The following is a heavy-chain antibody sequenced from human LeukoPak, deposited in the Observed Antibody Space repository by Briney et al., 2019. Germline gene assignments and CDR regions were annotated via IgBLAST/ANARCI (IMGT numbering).Heavy chain of an antibody. J-gene: IGHJ4*02. CDR3: ARDWSSSCFDY. D-gene: IGHD6-13*01. Sequence: GGSLRLSCAASGFTFSTYGMHWVRQAPGKGLEWVAVIWYDGSNEFYADSVKGRFTISRDNSKNTLYLQMNSLRAEDMAVYYCARDWSSSCFDYWGQGTLVTVSS. CDR2: IWYDGSNE. V-gene: IGHV3-33*01. CDR1: GFTFSTYG.